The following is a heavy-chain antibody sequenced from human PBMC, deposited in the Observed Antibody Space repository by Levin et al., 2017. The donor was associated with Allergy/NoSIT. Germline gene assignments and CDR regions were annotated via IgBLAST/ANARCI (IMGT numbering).Heavy chain of an antibody. Sequence: SQTLSLTCTVSGGSISSSTYYWGWIRQPPGKGLEWIGSIFYSGSTYYNPSLKSRVTTSVDTSKNQFSLKLSSVTAADTAVYYCGRHPIGSIWYGYFDSWGQGTLVTVSS. CDR3: GRHPIGSIWYGYFDS. CDR2: IFYSGST. CDR1: GGSISSSTYY. V-gene: IGHV4-39*01. D-gene: IGHD6-13*01. J-gene: IGHJ4*02.